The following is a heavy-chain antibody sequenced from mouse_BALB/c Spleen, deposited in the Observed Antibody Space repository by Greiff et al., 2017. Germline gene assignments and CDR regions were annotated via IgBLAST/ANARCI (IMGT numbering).Heavy chain of an antibody. J-gene: IGHJ3*01. CDR1: GYSITSDYA. Sequence: LQESGPVLVKPSQSLSLTCTVTGYSITSDYAWHWIRQFPGNKLEWMGYISYSGSTSYNPSLKSRVSITLDTSKNQFFLQLNSVTTEDTATYYCAREGVYDYDGFAYWGQGTLVTVSA. V-gene: IGHV3-2*02. CDR3: AREGVYDYDGFAY. CDR2: ISYSGST. D-gene: IGHD2-4*01.